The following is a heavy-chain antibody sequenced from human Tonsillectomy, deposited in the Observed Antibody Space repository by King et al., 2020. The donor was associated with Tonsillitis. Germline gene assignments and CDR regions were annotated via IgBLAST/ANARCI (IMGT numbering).Heavy chain of an antibody. J-gene: IGHJ4*02. CDR1: EFTFSSSW. V-gene: IGHV3-7*04. CDR3: ARDQAYTSFDY. CDR2: IKPDGSEK. D-gene: IGHD6-19*01. Sequence: VQLVESGGGLVQPVGSLKLSCAASEFTFSSSWMTWVRQAPGKGLHWVATIKPDGSEKYYADSVKGRFTVSRDNAKNSLDLQMNSLRSEDTALYYCARDQAYTSFDYWGQGTLVTVSS.